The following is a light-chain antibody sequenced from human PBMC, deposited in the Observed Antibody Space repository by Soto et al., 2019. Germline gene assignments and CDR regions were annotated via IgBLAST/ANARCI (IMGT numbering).Light chain of an antibody. V-gene: IGKV3-15*01. CDR1: QSVNSN. Sequence: EIMMTQSPATLSVSPGERAALSCRASQSVNSNFAWYQQKPGQAPRLLIYDASTRATDIPARFSGSGSGTEFTLTISSQQSEDFAVYYCQQYNNWPYTFGQGTKLEIK. J-gene: IGKJ2*01. CDR3: QQYNNWPYT. CDR2: DAS.